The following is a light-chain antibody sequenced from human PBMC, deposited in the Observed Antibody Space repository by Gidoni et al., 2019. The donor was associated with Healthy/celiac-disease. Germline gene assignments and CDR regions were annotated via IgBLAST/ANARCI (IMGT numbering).Light chain of an antibody. CDR3: QAWDSSTGV. J-gene: IGLJ3*02. V-gene: IGLV3-1*01. CDR1: KSGDKY. CDR2: QDS. Sequence: SYELTQPPSVSVSPRQTASITCSGDKSGDKYACWYQQKPGQSPVLVIYQDSKRPSGIPERFSGSNSGNTATLTISGTQAMDEADYYCQAWDSSTGVFGGGTKLTVL.